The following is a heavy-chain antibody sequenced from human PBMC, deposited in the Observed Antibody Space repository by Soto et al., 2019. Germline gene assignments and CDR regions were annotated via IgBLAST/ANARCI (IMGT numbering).Heavy chain of an antibody. J-gene: IGHJ3*02. D-gene: IGHD3-10*01. CDR3: ATFGRHAFDI. V-gene: IGHV1-24*01. Sequence: GSLKVPWKGFGNTLPELFLHRVRQAAGKGLEWMGGFDPEDGETIYAQKFQGRVTMTEDTSTDTAYMELSSLRSEDTAVYYCATFGRHAFDIWGQGTMVTVSS. CDR2: FDPEDGET. CDR1: GNTLPELF.